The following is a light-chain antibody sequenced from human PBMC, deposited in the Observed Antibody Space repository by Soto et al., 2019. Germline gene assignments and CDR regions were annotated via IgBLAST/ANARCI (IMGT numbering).Light chain of an antibody. J-gene: IGKJ1*01. CDR1: RW. CDR2: KAS. CDR3: QHYNSYSEA. Sequence: RWLACYQQKPGKAPNLLIYKASTLESGVPSRFSGSGSGTEFTLTTSSLQPDHYATYYCQHYNSYSEAFGQGTKVDIK. V-gene: IGKV1-5*03.